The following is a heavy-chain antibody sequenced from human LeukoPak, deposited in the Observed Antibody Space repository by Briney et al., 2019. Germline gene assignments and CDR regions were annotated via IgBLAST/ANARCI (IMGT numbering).Heavy chain of an antibody. CDR2: IYPSGST. D-gene: IGHD1-26*01. CDR1: GGSISSYD. Sequence: SETLSLTCTVSGGSISSYDWTWIRQPAGKGLEWIGRIYPSGSTNYNPSLKSRVTMSVDTSKNQFSLKLSSVTAADTAVYYCARENSGSYREFDYWGQGTLVTVSS. J-gene: IGHJ4*02. CDR3: ARENSGSYREFDY. V-gene: IGHV4-4*07.